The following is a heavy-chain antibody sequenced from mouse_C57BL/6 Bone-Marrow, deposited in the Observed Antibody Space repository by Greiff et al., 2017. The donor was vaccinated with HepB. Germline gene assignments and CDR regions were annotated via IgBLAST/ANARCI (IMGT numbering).Heavy chain of an antibody. Sequence: EVKLVESGGGLVQPGGSLKLSCAASGIDFSRYWMSWVRRAPGKGLEWIGEINPDSSTINYAPSLKDKFIISRDNAKNTLYLQMSKVRSEDTALYYCARPDDGYSLAWFAYWGQGTLVTVSA. CDR2: INPDSSTI. J-gene: IGHJ3*01. CDR3: ARPDDGYSLAWFAY. D-gene: IGHD2-3*01. V-gene: IGHV4-1*01. CDR1: GIDFSRYW.